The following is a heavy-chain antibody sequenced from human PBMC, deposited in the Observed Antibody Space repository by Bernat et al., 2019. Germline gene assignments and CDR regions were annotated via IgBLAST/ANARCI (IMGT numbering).Heavy chain of an antibody. J-gene: IGHJ4*02. D-gene: IGHD6-13*01. CDR2: ISYDGSND. V-gene: IGHV3-30-3*01. CDR3: ARGGISWYGPKDY. Sequence: QVQLVDSGGGVVQPGRSLRLSCAASGFTFNNYAMHWVRQAPGKGLEWVAVISYDGSNDYYADSAKGRFTISRDNSKNTLYLQMNSLRAEDTALYYCARGGISWYGPKDYWGQGTLVTVSS. CDR1: GFTFNNYA.